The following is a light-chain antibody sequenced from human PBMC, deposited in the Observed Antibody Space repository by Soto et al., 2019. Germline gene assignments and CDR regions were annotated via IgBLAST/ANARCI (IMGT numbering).Light chain of an antibody. J-gene: IGKJ5*01. Sequence: EIVLTHSPGTLSLSPGERATLSCRASQSVSSSYLAWYQQKPGQAPRLLIYGASSRATGIPDRFSGSGSGTEFTLTISSLQPDDFATYYCQQANSFPISFGQGTRLEIK. V-gene: IGKV3-20*01. CDR3: QQANSFPIS. CDR2: GAS. CDR1: QSVSSSY.